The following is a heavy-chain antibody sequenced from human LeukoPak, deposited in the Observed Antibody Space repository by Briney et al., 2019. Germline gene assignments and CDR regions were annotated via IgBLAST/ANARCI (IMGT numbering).Heavy chain of an antibody. Sequence: PGGSLRLSCAASGFTFSSYAMSWVRQAPGKGLEWVSAISGSGGSTYYADSVKGRFTISRDNAKNSLYLQMNSLRAEDTAVYYCARVSSLLITFGGNDIWGQGTMVTVSS. V-gene: IGHV3-23*01. CDR3: ARVSSLLITFGGNDI. D-gene: IGHD3-16*01. CDR2: ISGSGGST. J-gene: IGHJ3*02. CDR1: GFTFSSYA.